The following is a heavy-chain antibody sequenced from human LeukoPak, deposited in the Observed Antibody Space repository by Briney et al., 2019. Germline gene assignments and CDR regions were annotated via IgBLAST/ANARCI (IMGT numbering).Heavy chain of an antibody. J-gene: IGHJ4*02. CDR1: GYSISSGYY. V-gene: IGHV4-38-2*02. D-gene: IGHD4-17*01. CDR2: IDTSGST. Sequence: SETLSLTCTVSGYSISSGYYWSWIRQPPGKGLEWIGRIDTSGSTNYNPSLKSRVTMSADTSKKQFSLKLRSVTAADTAVYYCAREGIYGDYRHWGQGTLVTVSS. CDR3: AREGIYGDYRH.